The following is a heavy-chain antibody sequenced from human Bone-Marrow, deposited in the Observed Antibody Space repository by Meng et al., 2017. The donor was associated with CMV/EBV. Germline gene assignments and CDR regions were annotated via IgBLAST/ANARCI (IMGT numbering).Heavy chain of an antibody. CDR1: GFTFSSYN. V-gene: IGHV3-48*04. Sequence: GESLKISCAASGFTFSSYNMNWVRQAPEKGLEWVSYISSSSSAIYYADSVKGRFTISRDHAKNPLYLQMNSLRAEDTAVYHCARDVQLEPGWFDPWSQGTLVTFSS. D-gene: IGHD1-1*01. CDR3: ARDVQLEPGWFDP. CDR2: ISSSSSAI. J-gene: IGHJ5*02.